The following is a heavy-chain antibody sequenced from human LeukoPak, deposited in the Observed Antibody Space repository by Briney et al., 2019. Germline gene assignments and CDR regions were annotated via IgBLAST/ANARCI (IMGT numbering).Heavy chain of an antibody. CDR1: GDSINNNNYY. Sequence: PSETLSLTCTVSGDSINNNNYYWGWIRQPPGKGLEWIGNIYYNGRTYYSPSLKSRGTISVDTSNNQFSLNLTSVTAADTAVYYCARGPGPGIAARRLSDYWGQGTLVTVSP. J-gene: IGHJ4*02. CDR3: ARGPGPGIAARRLSDY. CDR2: IYYNGRT. D-gene: IGHD6-6*01. V-gene: IGHV4-39*07.